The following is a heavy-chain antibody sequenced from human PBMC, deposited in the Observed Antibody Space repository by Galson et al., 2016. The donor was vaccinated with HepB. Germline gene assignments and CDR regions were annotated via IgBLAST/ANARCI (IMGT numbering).Heavy chain of an antibody. CDR3: ASYSYGYGFGN. J-gene: IGHJ4*02. D-gene: IGHD5-18*01. CDR1: GFIFSNYW. CDR2: IQQGGGEK. Sequence: SLRLSCAASGFIFSNYWMCWVRQAPGKRLEWVANIQQGGGEKYYLDSVKGRFTISRDNTKNSLYLQMDGLRAEDAAVYYCASYSYGYGFGNWGQGTLVTVSS. V-gene: IGHV3-7*01.